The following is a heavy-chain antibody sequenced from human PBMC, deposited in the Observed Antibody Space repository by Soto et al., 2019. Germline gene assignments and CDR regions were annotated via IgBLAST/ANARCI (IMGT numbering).Heavy chain of an antibody. J-gene: IGHJ6*02. CDR2: IRSKANSYAT. D-gene: IGHD6-13*01. CDR3: TRRGIAAAGPTLYGMDV. V-gene: IGHV3-73*01. CDR1: GFTFSGSA. Sequence: GGSLRLSCAASGFTFSGSAMHWVRQASGKGLEWVGRIRSKANSYATAYAASVKGRFTISRDDSKNTAYLQMNSLKTEDTAVYYCTRRGIAAAGPTLYGMDVWGQGTTVTAP.